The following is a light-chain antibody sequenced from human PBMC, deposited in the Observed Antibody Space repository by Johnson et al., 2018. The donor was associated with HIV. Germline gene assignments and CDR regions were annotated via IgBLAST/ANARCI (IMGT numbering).Light chain of an antibody. Sequence: QSVLTQPPSVSAAPGQKVTISCSGSTSNIGNNYVSWYQQLPGTAPKLLIYDNNKRPSGIPDRFSGSKSGPSATLGITGLQTGDEADYYCGTWDSSLSAYVFGTGTKVTVL. V-gene: IGLV1-51*01. CDR1: TSNIGNNY. CDR2: DNN. J-gene: IGLJ1*01. CDR3: GTWDSSLSAYV.